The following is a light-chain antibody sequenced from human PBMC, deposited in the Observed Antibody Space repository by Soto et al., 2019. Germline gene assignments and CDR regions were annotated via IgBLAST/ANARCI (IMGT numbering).Light chain of an antibody. CDR1: SGDVGTYTY. V-gene: IGLV2-14*01. CDR2: EVS. Sequence: QSALTQPASVSGSPGQSITISCTGTSGDVGTYTYVSWYQQHPGKAPKLMIYEVSNRPSGISDRFSGSKSGNTATLTISGLQAEDEADYYCSSCTTSGTVVFGGGTKLTVL. J-gene: IGLJ3*02. CDR3: SSCTTSGTVV.